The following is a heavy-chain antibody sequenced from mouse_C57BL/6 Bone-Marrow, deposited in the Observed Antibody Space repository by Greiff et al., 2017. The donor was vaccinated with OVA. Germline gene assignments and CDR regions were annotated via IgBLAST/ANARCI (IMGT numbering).Heavy chain of an antibody. CDR1: GYTFTDYY. V-gene: IGHV1-26*01. CDR3: ARGGFVYYAMDY. J-gene: IGHJ4*01. Sequence: EVQLQQSGPELVKPGASVKISCKASGYTFTDYYMNWVKQSHGKSLEWIGDINPNNGGTSYNQKFKGKATLTVDKSSSTAYMELRSLTSEDSAVYYCARGGFVYYAMDYWGQGTSVTVSS. CDR2: INPNNGGT.